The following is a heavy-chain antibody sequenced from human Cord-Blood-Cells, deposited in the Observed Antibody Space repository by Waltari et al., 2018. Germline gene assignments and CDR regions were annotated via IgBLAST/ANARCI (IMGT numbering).Heavy chain of an antibody. V-gene: IGHV4-61*09. CDR2: IYTSGST. D-gene: IGHD4-17*01. CDR1: GGSISSGSYY. J-gene: IGHJ6*02. CDR3: ARVGTTVTTYYYYGMDV. Sequence: QVQLQESGPGLVKPSQTLSLTCTVSGGSISSGSYYWSWIRQPAGKGLEWIGYIYTSGSTTYNPSLTCRVTISVATSKTQFSLRLSSVRAADTAVYYCARVGTTVTTYYYYGMDVWGQGTTVTVSS.